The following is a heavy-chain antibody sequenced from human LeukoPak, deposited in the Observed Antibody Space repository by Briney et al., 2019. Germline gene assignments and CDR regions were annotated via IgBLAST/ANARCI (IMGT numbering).Heavy chain of an antibody. CDR2: INPNSGGT. D-gene: IGHD2-2*01. J-gene: IGHJ4*02. CDR1: GYTFTGYY. Sequence: GASVKVSCKASGYTFTGYYMHWVRQAPGQGLEWMGWINPNSGGTNYAQKFQGRVTMTRDTSISTAYMELSSLRSEDTAVYYCARHMDSSTSSMVYWGQGTLVTVSS. CDR3: ARHMDSSTSSMVY. V-gene: IGHV1-2*02.